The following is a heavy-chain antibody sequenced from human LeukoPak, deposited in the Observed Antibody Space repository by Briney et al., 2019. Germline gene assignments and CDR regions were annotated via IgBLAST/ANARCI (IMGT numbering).Heavy chain of an antibody. D-gene: IGHD1-26*01. Sequence: GSLRLSCAASGFTFSSYAMHWVRQAPGKGLEYVSAISSNGGSTYYANSVKGRFTISRDNSKNTLYLQMGSLRAEDMAVYYCARDRVGASSNDAFDIWGQGTMVTVSS. CDR1: GFTFSSYA. V-gene: IGHV3-64*01. CDR2: ISSNGGST. CDR3: ARDRVGASSNDAFDI. J-gene: IGHJ3*02.